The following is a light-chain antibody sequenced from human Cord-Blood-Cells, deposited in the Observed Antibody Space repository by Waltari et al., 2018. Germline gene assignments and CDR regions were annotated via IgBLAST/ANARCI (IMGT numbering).Light chain of an antibody. V-gene: IGKV1-33*01. CDR1: QDISNY. CDR2: DAS. CDR3: QQYDNLPYT. Sequence: DIKMTQSPSSLSASVGDRVTITCQASQDISNYLNWYQQKPGKAPKLLIYDASNLETGVPSMFSGSVSGTDFTFTISSLQPEDIATYYCQQYDNLPYTFGQWTKLEIK. J-gene: IGKJ2*01.